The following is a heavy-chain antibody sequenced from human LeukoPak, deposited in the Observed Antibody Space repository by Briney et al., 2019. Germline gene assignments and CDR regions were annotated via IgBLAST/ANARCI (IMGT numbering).Heavy chain of an antibody. CDR3: ARSHPSYYYDSSGYPVTYFDY. Sequence: GESLQISCKGSGYSFTSYWIGWVRQMPGKGLEWMGIIYPGDSDTRYSPSFQGQVTISADKSISTAYLQWSSLKASDTAMYYCARSHPSYYYDSSGYPVTYFDYWGQGTLVTVSS. J-gene: IGHJ4*02. CDR1: GYSFTSYW. V-gene: IGHV5-51*01. D-gene: IGHD3-22*01. CDR2: IYPGDSDT.